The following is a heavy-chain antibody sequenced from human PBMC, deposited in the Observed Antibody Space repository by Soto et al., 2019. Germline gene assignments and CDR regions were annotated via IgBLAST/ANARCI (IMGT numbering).Heavy chain of an antibody. CDR3: ARAYSGYDPRCGDYYYYGMDV. Sequence: QVQLVESGGGVVQPGRSLRLSCAASGFTFSSYGMHWVRQAPGKGLEWVAVIWYDGSNKYYADSVKGRFTISRDNSKKTLYLQMNSLRAEDTAVYYCARAYSGYDPRCGDYYYYGMDVWGQGTTVTVSS. J-gene: IGHJ6*02. V-gene: IGHV3-33*01. CDR1: GFTFSSYG. D-gene: IGHD5-12*01. CDR2: IWYDGSNK.